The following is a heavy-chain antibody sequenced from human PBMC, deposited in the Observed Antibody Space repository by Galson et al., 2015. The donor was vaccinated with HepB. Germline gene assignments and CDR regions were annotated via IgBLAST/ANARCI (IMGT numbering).Heavy chain of an antibody. D-gene: IGHD2-2*01. CDR3: ARDVRYCSSTSCRYYYYGMDV. CDR1: GFTFSSYA. Sequence: SLRLSCAASGFTFSSYAMHWVRQAPGKGLEWVAVISYDGSNKYYADSVKGRFTISRDNSKNTLYLQMNSLRAEDTAVYYCARDVRYCSSTSCRYYYYGMDVWGQGTTVTVSS. V-gene: IGHV3-30-3*01. J-gene: IGHJ6*02. CDR2: ISYDGSNK.